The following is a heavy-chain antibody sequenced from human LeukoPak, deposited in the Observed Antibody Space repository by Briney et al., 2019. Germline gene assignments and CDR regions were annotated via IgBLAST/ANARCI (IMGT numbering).Heavy chain of an antibody. D-gene: IGHD2-2*01. Sequence: ASVKVSCKASGYTFTGYYMHWVRQAPGQGLEWMGWINPNSGGTNYAQKFQGRVTMTRDTSISTAYMELSRLRSDDTAVYYCARVHCSSTSCYYERQPYYFDYWGQGTLVTVSS. J-gene: IGHJ4*02. CDR2: INPNSGGT. CDR3: ARVHCSSTSCYYERQPYYFDY. CDR1: GYTFTGYY. V-gene: IGHV1-2*02.